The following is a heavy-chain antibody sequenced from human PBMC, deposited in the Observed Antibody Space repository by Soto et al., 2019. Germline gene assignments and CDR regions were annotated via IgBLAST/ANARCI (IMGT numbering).Heavy chain of an antibody. J-gene: IGHJ2*01. CDR1: GFTFSSYS. D-gene: IGHD3-9*01. Sequence: EVQLVESGGGLVKPGGSLRLSCAASGFTFSSYSMNWVRQAPGKGLEWVSSISSSSSYIYYADSVKGRFTISRDNAKNSLYLQINSLRAEDTAVYYCARDRDYDILTGYYISWYFDLWGRGTLVTVSS. CDR3: ARDRDYDILTGYYISWYFDL. CDR2: ISSSSSYI. V-gene: IGHV3-21*01.